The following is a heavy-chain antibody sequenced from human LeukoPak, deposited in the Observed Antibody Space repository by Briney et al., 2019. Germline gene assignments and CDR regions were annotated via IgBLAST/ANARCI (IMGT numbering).Heavy chain of an antibody. J-gene: IGHJ5*02. Sequence: SETLSLTCTVSGGSISSGTYYWGWIRQPPGKGLQWIGSVYYSGSTYYNPSLQSRVTISVDTSKNHFSLNLSSVTAADTAVYYCARDSPDCGSTTCYRGWFDPWGQGTLVTVSS. D-gene: IGHD2-2*02. CDR2: VYYSGST. V-gene: IGHV4-39*07. CDR1: GGSISSGTYY. CDR3: ARDSPDCGSTTCYRGWFDP.